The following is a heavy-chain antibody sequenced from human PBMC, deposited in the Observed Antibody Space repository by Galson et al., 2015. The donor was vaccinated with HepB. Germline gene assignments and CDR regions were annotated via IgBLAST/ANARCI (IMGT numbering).Heavy chain of an antibody. V-gene: IGHV1-2*04. CDR1: GYTFTGYA. CDR2: INPNSGGT. Sequence: SVKVSCKASGYTFTGYAMHWVRQAPGQGLEWMGWINPNSGGTTYAQKFQGWVTMTRDTSISTPYMELSRLRSDDTAVYYCARGSPYGDFLFDYWGQGTLVTVSS. D-gene: IGHD4-17*01. CDR3: ARGSPYGDFLFDY. J-gene: IGHJ4*02.